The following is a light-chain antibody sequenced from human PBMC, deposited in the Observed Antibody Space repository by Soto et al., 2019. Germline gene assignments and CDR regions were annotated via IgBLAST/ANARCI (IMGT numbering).Light chain of an antibody. CDR1: QSISSW. CDR3: QQYNSRST. Sequence: TPLTQAISTLAASVGVGVIITCRASQSISSWLAWYQQKPGKAPKLLIYDASSLESGVPSRFSGSGSGTEFTLTISSLQPDDFATYYCQQYNSRSTFGQRPNVDI. CDR2: DAS. J-gene: IGKJ1*01. V-gene: IGKV1-5*01.